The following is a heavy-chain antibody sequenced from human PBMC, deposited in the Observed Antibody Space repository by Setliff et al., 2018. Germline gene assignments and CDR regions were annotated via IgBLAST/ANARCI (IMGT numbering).Heavy chain of an antibody. D-gene: IGHD6-19*01. CDR2: MYTSGKT. CDR1: GGSVSSGNYY. Sequence: PSETLSLTCAVSGGSVSSGNYYWTWIRQPAGKGLEWIGHMYTSGKTNYNPSLKSRVTISSDTSKNHFSLDLRSVTAADTAFYYCARVRASGWIQWGQGTLVTAPQ. CDR3: ARVRASGWIQ. J-gene: IGHJ4*02. V-gene: IGHV4-61*09.